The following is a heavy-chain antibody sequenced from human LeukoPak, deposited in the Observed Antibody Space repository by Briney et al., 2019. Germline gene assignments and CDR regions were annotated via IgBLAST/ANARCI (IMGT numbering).Heavy chain of an antibody. CDR3: ASSYDILTGYLYYYGMDV. Sequence: GVSLRLSCAASGFTFSSHWMSWVRQTPGKGLERVATIKQDGSEKYYVGSVNGRFTISRDNAKNSLYLQMNSLRAEDTAVYYCASSYDILTGYLYYYGMDVWGKGTTVTVSS. D-gene: IGHD3-9*01. CDR1: GFTFSSHW. J-gene: IGHJ6*04. CDR2: IKQDGSEK. V-gene: IGHV3-7*01.